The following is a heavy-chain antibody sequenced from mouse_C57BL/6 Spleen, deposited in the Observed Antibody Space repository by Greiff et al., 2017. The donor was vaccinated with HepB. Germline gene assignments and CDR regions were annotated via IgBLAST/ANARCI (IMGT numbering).Heavy chain of an antibody. D-gene: IGHD3-2*02. Sequence: VQLQQSGAELVRPGASVKLSCKASGYTFTDYYINWVKQRPGQGLEWIARIYPGSGNTYYNEKFKGKATLTAEKSSSTAYMQLSSLTSEDSAVYFCARRETAQATGAMDYWGQGTSVTVSS. V-gene: IGHV1-76*01. J-gene: IGHJ4*01. CDR1: GYTFTDYY. CDR3: ARRETAQATGAMDY. CDR2: IYPGSGNT.